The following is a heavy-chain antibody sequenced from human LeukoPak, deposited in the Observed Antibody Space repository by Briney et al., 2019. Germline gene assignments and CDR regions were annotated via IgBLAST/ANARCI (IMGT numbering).Heavy chain of an antibody. J-gene: IGHJ3*02. CDR2: ISYSGGST. CDR1: GFTFSNYA. D-gene: IGHD6-13*01. Sequence: GGSLRLSCAASGFTFSNYAMNWVRQAPGKGLEWVSSISYSGGSTYYADSVKGRFTISRDNSKNTLYLQLNSLRAEDTAVYYCAKVRAAASDAFDIWGQGTMVTVS. CDR3: AKVRAAASDAFDI. V-gene: IGHV3-23*01.